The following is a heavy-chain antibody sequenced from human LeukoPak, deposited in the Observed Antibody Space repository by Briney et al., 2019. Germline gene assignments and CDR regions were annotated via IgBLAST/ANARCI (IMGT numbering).Heavy chain of an antibody. CDR3: ARDLIAAYFDY. J-gene: IGHJ4*02. CDR2: IKQDGSEK. V-gene: IGHV3-7*01. Sequence: GGSLRLSCAASGFTFSSYWMSWVRQAPGKGLEWVANIKQDGSEKYYVDSVKGRFSISRDNAKNSLYLQMNSLRAEDTAVYYCARDLIAAYFDYWGQGTLVTVSS. D-gene: IGHD6-6*01. CDR1: GFTFSSYW.